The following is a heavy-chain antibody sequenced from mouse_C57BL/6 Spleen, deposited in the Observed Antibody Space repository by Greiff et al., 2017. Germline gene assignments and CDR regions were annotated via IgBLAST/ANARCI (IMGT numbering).Heavy chain of an antibody. Sequence: EVKLVESGGGLVKPGGSLKLSCAASGFTFSDYGMHWVRQAPEKGLEWVAYISSGSSTIYYADTVKGRFTISRDNAKNTLFLQRTSLRSEDTAMYYCARYYYGKGYAMDYWGQGTSVTVSS. V-gene: IGHV5-17*01. CDR1: GFTFSDYG. CDR2: ISSGSSTI. CDR3: ARYYYGKGYAMDY. J-gene: IGHJ4*01. D-gene: IGHD2-1*01.